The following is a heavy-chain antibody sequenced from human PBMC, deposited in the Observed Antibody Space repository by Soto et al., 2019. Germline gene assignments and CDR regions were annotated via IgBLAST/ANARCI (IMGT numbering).Heavy chain of an antibody. D-gene: IGHD3-22*01. CDR3: ARSLLGDHYDSDGLDS. V-gene: IGHV1-69*02. J-gene: IGHJ4*02. CDR2: IIPIFDIT. CDR1: GGPYSKYS. Sequence: QVQLVQSGTEVKKPGSSVTVSCKASGGPYSKYSITWVRQAPGQGLEWMGRIIPIFDITNYAQKFQGRVTITADKSTSTVYMDLSSLSSEDTAVYYCARSLLGDHYDSDGLDSWGQGTLVSVSS.